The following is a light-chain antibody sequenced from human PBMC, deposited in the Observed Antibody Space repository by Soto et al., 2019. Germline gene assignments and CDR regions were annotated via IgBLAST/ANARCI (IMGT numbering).Light chain of an antibody. CDR3: SSYTSSSTLLYV. V-gene: IGLV2-14*01. J-gene: IGLJ1*01. CDR2: DVS. Sequence: QSVLTQPASVSGSPGQSITISCTGTSSDVGGYIYVSWYQQHPGNAPKLMIYDVSNRPSGVSKRFSGSKSGNTASLTISGLQAEDEADYYCSSYTSSSTLLYVFGTGTKLTVL. CDR1: SSDVGGYIY.